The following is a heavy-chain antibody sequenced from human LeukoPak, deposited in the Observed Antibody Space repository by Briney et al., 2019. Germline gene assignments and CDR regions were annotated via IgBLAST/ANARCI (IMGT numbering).Heavy chain of an antibody. CDR3: AAVGGLLWFGELLGGFDP. D-gene: IGHD3-10*01. J-gene: IGHJ5*02. V-gene: IGHV1-58*01. CDR1: GFTFTSSA. CDR2: IVVGSGNT. Sequence: ASVTVSCKASGFTFTSSAVQWVRQARGQRMEWIGWIVVGSGNTNYAQKFQERVTITRDMSTSTAYMELSSLRSEDTAVYYCAAVGGLLWFGELLGGFDPWGQGTLVTVSS.